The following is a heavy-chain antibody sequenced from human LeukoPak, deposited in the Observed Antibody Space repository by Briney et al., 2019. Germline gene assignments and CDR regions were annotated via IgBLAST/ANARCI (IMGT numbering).Heavy chain of an antibody. J-gene: IGHJ4*02. V-gene: IGHV4-59*08. CDR3: ARRADGYNYFDY. CDR1: SGSISSYY. Sequence: SETLSLTCTVSSGSISSYYWSWIRQPPGKGLEWIGYVYYSGNTNYNPSLKSRVTISVDTSKNQFSLKLPSVTAADTAVYYCARRADGYNYFDYWGQGTLVTVSS. CDR2: VYYSGNT. D-gene: IGHD5-24*01.